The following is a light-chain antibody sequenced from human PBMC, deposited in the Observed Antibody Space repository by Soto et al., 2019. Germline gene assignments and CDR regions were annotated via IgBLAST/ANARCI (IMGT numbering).Light chain of an antibody. V-gene: IGLV2-8*01. CDR1: SSDVGGYNY. J-gene: IGLJ1*01. CDR2: EVT. Sequence: QSVLTQPPSASGSPGQSVTISCTGTSSDVGGYNYVSWYQQHPGKAPKLMIYEVTKRPSGVPDRFSASKSGNTASLTVSGLQAEDEADYYCSSYAGTAYVFGTGTKGTAL. CDR3: SSYAGTAYV.